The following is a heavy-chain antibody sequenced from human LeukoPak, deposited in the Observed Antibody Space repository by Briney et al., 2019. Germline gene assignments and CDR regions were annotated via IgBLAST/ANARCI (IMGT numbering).Heavy chain of an antibody. J-gene: IGHJ4*02. CDR2: INPGDSDT. V-gene: IGHV5-51*01. Sequence: GESLKISCQASGYSFTSSWIGWARQMPGKGLEWMAIINPGDSDTRYSPSFQGQVTISADKSISTVYLQWGSLKASDTAMYFCARRGDAYDYWGQGTLVTVSS. D-gene: IGHD3-16*01. CDR1: GYSFTSSW. CDR3: ARRGDAYDY.